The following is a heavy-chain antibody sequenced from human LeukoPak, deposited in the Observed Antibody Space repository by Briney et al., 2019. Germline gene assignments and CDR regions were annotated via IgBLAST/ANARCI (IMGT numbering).Heavy chain of an antibody. Sequence: SETLSLTCTVSGGSISNYYWSWIRQAPGKGLEWIGYIYNSGTTTYNPSLQSRATISVDTSQNQISLRLSSVTAADTAIYYCTRPYSGDYAFDVWGQGPMVTVSS. CDR1: GGSISNYY. V-gene: IGHV4-59*08. D-gene: IGHD4-17*01. J-gene: IGHJ3*01. CDR3: TRPYSGDYAFDV. CDR2: IYNSGTT.